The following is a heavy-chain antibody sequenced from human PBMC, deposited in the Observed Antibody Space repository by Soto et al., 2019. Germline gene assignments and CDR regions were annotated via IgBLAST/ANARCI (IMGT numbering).Heavy chain of an antibody. CDR3: AKVSRKGSAIDFDY. Sequence: QVQLVQSGAELKKPGASVKVSCKASGYTFSNYDMNWVRQATGQGPEWIGWVNPNNGDTGYAQKFQGRVTLTTDISPPTAYMGLTSLRSEDTAIYYCAKVSRKGSAIDFDYWGQGTLITVSS. CDR1: GYTFSNYD. V-gene: IGHV1-8*01. D-gene: IGHD3-10*01. CDR2: VNPNNGDT. J-gene: IGHJ4*02.